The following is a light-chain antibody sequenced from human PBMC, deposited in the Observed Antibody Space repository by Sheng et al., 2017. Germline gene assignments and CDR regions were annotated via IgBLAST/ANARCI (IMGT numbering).Light chain of an antibody. CDR3: LLFYSGPGV. J-gene: IGLJ1*01. CDR2: DTI. CDR1: TGAVTSGHY. V-gene: IGLV7-46*01. Sequence: QAVVTQEPSLIVSPGGTVTLTCGSSTGAVTSGHYVYWFQQKPGQAPRTLIHDTIYKHPWTPDRFSGSLLGDKATLTLSGAQPEDEADYYCLLFYSGPGVFGAGTKVTVL.